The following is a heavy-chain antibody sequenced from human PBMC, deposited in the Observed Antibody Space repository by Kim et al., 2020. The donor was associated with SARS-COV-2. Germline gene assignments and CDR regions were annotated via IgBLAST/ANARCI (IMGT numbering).Heavy chain of an antibody. CDR2: FDPEDGET. D-gene: IGHD6-13*01. CDR1: GYTLTQLS. Sequence: ASVKVSCKVSGYTLTQLSMHWVRQAPGKGLEWMGGFDPEDGETIYAQKFQGRVTMTEDTSTDTAYMELSSLRSEDTAVYYCATDSSSSQPPYGMDVWGQGTTVTVSS. J-gene: IGHJ6*02. V-gene: IGHV1-24*01. CDR3: ATDSSSSQPPYGMDV.